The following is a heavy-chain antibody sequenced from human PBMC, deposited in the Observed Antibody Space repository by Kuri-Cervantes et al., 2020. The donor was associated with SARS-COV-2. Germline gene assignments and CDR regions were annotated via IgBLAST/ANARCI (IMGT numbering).Heavy chain of an antibody. Sequence: GESLKISCAASGFTFSSYAMHWVRQAPGKGLEYVSAISSNGGSTYYADSVKGRFTISRDNSKNTLYLQMGSLRAEDTAVYYCARDQGLAYYDFWSGYSNDAFDIWGQGTMVTVSS. D-gene: IGHD3-3*01. J-gene: IGHJ3*02. CDR2: ISSNGGST. CDR1: GFTFSSYA. V-gene: IGHV3-64*02. CDR3: ARDQGLAYYDFWSGYSNDAFDI.